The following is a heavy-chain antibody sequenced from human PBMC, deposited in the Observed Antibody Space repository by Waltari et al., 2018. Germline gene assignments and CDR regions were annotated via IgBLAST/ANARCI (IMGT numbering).Heavy chain of an antibody. CDR2: IYYSGST. Sequence: QLQLQESGPGLVKPSETLSLTCTVSGGSISSSSYYWGWIRQPPGKGLEWIGSIYYSGSTYYNPSLKSRVTIAVDTSKNQFSLKLSSVTAADTAVYYCARLVTPYSGSYLDCDYWGQGTLVTVSS. CDR1: GGSISSSSYY. D-gene: IGHD1-26*01. V-gene: IGHV4-39*01. J-gene: IGHJ4*02. CDR3: ARLVTPYSGSYLDCDY.